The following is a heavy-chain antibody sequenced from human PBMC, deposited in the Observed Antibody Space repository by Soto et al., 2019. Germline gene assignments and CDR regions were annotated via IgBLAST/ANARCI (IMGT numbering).Heavy chain of an antibody. CDR1: GGSIRSGGYY. J-gene: IGHJ6*02. Sequence: TLSLTCTVPGGSIRSGGYYWSWISQHPGKGLEWIGYIYYSGSTYYNPSLKSRVTISLDTSKNQFSLKLNSVTAADTAVYYCATDSSTRQGVYYGMDVWGQGTTVTVYS. D-gene: IGHD6-13*01. CDR2: IYYSGST. V-gene: IGHV4-31*03. CDR3: ATDSSTRQGVYYGMDV.